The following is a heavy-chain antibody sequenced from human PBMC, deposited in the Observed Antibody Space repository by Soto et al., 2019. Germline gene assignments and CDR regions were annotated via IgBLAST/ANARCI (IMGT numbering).Heavy chain of an antibody. CDR3: TTHEEGAPWAGGFDS. D-gene: IGHD1-26*01. Sequence: GGSLRLSCAASGFTFSNYWMSWVRQAPGKGLEWVASIRPGGDSTYYADSVKGRFAVSRDNSNVTLYLQMDSLRVEDTAIYYWTTHEEGAPWAGGFDSWGQGTLVTVSS. J-gene: IGHJ5*01. CDR1: GFTFSNYW. V-gene: IGHV3-23*01. CDR2: IRPGGDST.